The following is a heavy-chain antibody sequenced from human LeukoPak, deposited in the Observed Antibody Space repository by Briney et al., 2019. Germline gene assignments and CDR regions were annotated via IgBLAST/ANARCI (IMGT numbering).Heavy chain of an antibody. CDR3: AKDTLGFGDGVFDY. J-gene: IGHJ4*02. D-gene: IGHD3-10*01. CDR1: GFTFSSYS. Sequence: GGSLRLSCAASGFTFSSYSMNWVRQTPEKGLEWVSYISSGSSNKYYADSVKGRFTISRDNSKNTLYLQMNSLRAEDTAVYYCAKDTLGFGDGVFDYWGQGTLVTVSS. CDR2: ISSGSSNK. V-gene: IGHV3-48*01.